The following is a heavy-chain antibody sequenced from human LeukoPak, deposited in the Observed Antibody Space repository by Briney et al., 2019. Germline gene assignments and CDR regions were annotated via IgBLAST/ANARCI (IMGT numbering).Heavy chain of an antibody. CDR1: GFTFSSYW. CDR3: ARERYYGSGKIDY. J-gene: IGHJ4*02. D-gene: IGHD3-10*01. V-gene: IGHV3-7*01. CDR2: INQDGSEK. Sequence: GGSLRLSCAASGFTFSSYWMSWVRQAPGKGLEWVANINQDGSEKYYVDSVKGRFTISRDNAKNSLYLQMNSLRAEDTAVYYCARERYYGSGKIDYWGQGTLVTVSS.